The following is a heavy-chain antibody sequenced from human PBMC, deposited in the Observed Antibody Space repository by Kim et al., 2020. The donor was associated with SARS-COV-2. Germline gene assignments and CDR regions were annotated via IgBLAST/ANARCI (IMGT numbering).Heavy chain of an antibody. CDR3: ARDLSLRPLERGMDV. CDR2: IWYDGSNK. D-gene: IGHD4-17*01. CDR1: GFTFSSYG. J-gene: IGHJ6*02. Sequence: GGSLRLSCAASGFTFSSYGMHWVRQAPGKGLEWVAVIWYDGSNKYYADSVKGRFTISRDNSKNTLYLQMNSLRAEDTAVYYCARDLSLRPLERGMDVWGQGTTVTVSS. V-gene: IGHV3-33*01.